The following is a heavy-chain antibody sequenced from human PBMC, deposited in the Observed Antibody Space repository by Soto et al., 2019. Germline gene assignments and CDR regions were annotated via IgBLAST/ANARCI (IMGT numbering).Heavy chain of an antibody. V-gene: IGHV4-59*01. CDR3: ARDRWTARANWFDP. D-gene: IGHD3-16*02. Sequence: SETLSLTCTVSGGSIDDYYWSWIRQSPGKGLEWIGHISDRGTTDYNPSLKSRVTISVDRSKKQFSLKVTSVTAADTAVYYCARDRWTARANWFDPWGQGTLVTVSS. CDR1: GGSIDDYY. CDR2: ISDRGTT. J-gene: IGHJ5*02.